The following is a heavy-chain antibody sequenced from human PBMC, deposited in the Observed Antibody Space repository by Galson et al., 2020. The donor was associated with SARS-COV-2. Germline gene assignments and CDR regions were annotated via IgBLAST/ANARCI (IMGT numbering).Heavy chain of an antibody. CDR1: ARSIGTYY. D-gene: IGHD2-2*01. CDR2: IYTRVST. CDR3: ARDVSVPAANWFDT. V-gene: IGHV4-4*07. J-gene: IGHJ5*02. Sequence: SETLSLTCTVSARSIGTYYWHWIRQPAGKGLEWLGRIYTRVSTNMNPSLKGRVTMSVDTSKNQFSLKLSSVTAADTAIYYCARDVSVPAANWFDTWGQGTLVTVST.